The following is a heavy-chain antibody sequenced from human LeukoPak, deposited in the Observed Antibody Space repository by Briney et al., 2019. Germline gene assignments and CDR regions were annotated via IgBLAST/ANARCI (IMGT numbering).Heavy chain of an antibody. CDR2: IYYSGNT. CDR1: GGSSSDYY. D-gene: IGHD3-22*01. V-gene: IGHV4-59*01. Sequence: SETLSLTCTVSGGSSSDYYCSWIRQPPGKGLEWLGYIYYSGNTNYNPSLKSRVTISVDTSKNQFSLRLSSVTAADTAVYYCARIFYYYDSSGYLVYFDYWGQGTLVTVSS. J-gene: IGHJ4*02. CDR3: ARIFYYYDSSGYLVYFDY.